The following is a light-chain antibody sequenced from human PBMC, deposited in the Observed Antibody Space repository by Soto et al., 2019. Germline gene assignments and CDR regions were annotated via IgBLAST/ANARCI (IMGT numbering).Light chain of an antibody. CDR3: QQYGSSPHT. V-gene: IGKV3-20*01. CDR1: QSVSSSY. Sequence: EIVLTQSPGTLSLSPGERATLSCRASQSVSSSYLAWYQHKPGQAPRLLIYGASSRATGIPDRFSGSGSGTDFTLTISRREPEDFAVYYWQQYGSSPHTFGQGTKLEIK. J-gene: IGKJ2*01. CDR2: GAS.